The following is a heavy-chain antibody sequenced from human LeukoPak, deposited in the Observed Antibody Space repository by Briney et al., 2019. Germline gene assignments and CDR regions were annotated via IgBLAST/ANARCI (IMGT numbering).Heavy chain of an antibody. D-gene: IGHD1-26*01. CDR1: GYTFTSYG. J-gene: IGHJ4*02. CDR2: VSTYNGNT. CDR3: ARRGGSYSHSDF. V-gene: IGHV1-18*01. Sequence: ASVKVSCKASGYTFTSYGIIWVRQAPGQGLEWIGWVSTYNGNTDYAPKLQDRVTMTTDTSTNTAYMELRSLRSDDTAVYYCARRGGSYSHSDFWGQGTLVTVSS.